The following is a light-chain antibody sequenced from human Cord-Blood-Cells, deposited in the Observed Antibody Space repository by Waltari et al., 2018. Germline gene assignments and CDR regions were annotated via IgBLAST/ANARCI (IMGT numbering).Light chain of an antibody. J-gene: IGLJ2*01. Sequence: QSALTQPASVSGSPGQSITISCTGTRRDVGGYNYVSCYQQHPGKAPKLMIYEVSNRPSGVSNRFSGSKSGNTASLTISGLQAEDEADYYCSSYTSSSTLVVFGGGTKLTVL. CDR2: EVS. CDR3: SSYTSSSTLVV. V-gene: IGLV2-14*01. CDR1: RRDVGGYNY.